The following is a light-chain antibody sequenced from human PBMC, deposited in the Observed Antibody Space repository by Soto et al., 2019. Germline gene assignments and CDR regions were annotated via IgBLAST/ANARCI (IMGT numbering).Light chain of an antibody. V-gene: IGLV1-47*01. Sequence: QSVLTQPPSASGTPGQRVTISCPGSSSNIGSNYVYWYQQFPGSAPKLLIYRNDQRPSGVPDRFSGSKSGTSASLAISGPRSEDEADYYCAAWDDSLSAVVFGGGTKLTVL. J-gene: IGLJ2*01. CDR2: RND. CDR1: SSNIGSNY. CDR3: AAWDDSLSAVV.